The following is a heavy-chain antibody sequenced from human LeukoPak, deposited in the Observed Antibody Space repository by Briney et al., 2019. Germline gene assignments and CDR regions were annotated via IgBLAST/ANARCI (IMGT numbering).Heavy chain of an antibody. V-gene: IGHV4-59*01. CDR3: ARSYCGGDCYLWAFDI. CDR2: IYYGGST. J-gene: IGHJ3*02. CDR1: GGSISSYY. Sequence: SETLSLTCTVSGGSISSYYWSWIRQPPGKGLEWIGYIYYGGSTNYNPSLKSRVTTSVDTSKNQFSLKLSSVTAADTAVYYCARSYCGGDCYLWAFDIWGQGTMVTVSS. D-gene: IGHD2-21*02.